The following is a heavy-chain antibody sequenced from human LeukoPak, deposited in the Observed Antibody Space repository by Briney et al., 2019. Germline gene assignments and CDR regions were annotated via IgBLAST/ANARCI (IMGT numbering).Heavy chain of an antibody. CDR2: IYTSGST. V-gene: IGHV4-4*07. D-gene: IGHD3-3*01. Sequence: SETLSLTCTVSGGSISSYYWSWVRQPAGKGLEWIGRIYTSGSTNYNPSLKSRVTMSADTSKNQFSLKLSSVTAADTAVYYCAREPTIFGSYNWFDPWGQGTLVTVSS. CDR1: GGSISSYY. CDR3: AREPTIFGSYNWFDP. J-gene: IGHJ5*02.